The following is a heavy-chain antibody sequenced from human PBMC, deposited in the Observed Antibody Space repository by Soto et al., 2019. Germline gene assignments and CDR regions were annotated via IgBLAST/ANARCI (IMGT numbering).Heavy chain of an antibody. V-gene: IGHV4-30-4*01. CDR2: IYYSGST. CDR3: ARDPITMVRGVINYFDY. Sequence: SETLSLTCTVSGGSISSGDYYWSWIRQPPGKGLEWIGYIYYSGSTYYNPSLKSRVTISVDTSKNQFSLKLSSVTAADTAVYYCARDPITMVRGVINYFDYWGQGTLVTVSS. J-gene: IGHJ4*02. D-gene: IGHD3-10*01. CDR1: GGSISSGDYY.